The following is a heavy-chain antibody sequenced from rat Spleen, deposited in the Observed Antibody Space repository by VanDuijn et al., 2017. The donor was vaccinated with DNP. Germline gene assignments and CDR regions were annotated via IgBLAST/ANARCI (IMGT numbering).Heavy chain of an antibody. D-gene: IGHD1-2*01. CDR2: ISYDGSST. V-gene: IGHV5-7*01. Sequence: EVQLVESGGGLVQPGRSLKLSCAASGFTFSNCNMAWVRQAPKKGLEWVATISYDGSSTYYRDSVKGRFTISRDDAKSTLYLQMDSLRSRDTATYFCARKGHYDNYHFYAMDAWGHGISVTVSS. J-gene: IGHJ4*01. CDR1: GFTFSNCN. CDR3: ARKGHYDNYHFYAMDA.